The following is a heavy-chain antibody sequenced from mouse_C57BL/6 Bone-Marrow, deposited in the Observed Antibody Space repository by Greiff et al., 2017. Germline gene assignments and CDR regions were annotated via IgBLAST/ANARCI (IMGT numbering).Heavy chain of an antibody. V-gene: IGHV1-82*01. D-gene: IGHD2-4*01. CDR3: ASIYYDYDDAMDY. J-gene: IGHJ4*01. CDR1: GYAFSSSW. Sequence: QVQLQQSGPELVKPGASVKISCKASGYAFSSSWMNWVKQRPGKGLEWIGRIYPGDGDTNYNGKFKGKATLTADKSSSTAYMQLSSLTSEDSAVYVCASIYYDYDDAMDYWGQGTSVTVSS. CDR2: IYPGDGDT.